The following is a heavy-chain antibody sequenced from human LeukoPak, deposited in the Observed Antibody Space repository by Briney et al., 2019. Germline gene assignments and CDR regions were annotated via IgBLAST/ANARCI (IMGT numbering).Heavy chain of an antibody. CDR2: ISGSGGST. CDR1: GFTFSSYA. V-gene: IGHV3-23*01. Sequence: GGSLRLSCAASGFTFSSYAMSWVRQAPGKGLEWVSVISGSGGSTYYVDSVKGRFTISRDNSKNTLYPQMNSLRAEDTAVYYCAKRYIGNYYFDYWGQGTLVTVSS. J-gene: IGHJ4*02. D-gene: IGHD3-16*02. CDR3: AKRYIGNYYFDY.